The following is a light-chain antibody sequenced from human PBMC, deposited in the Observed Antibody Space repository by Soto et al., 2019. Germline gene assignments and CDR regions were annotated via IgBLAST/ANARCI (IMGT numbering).Light chain of an antibody. J-gene: IGKJ1*01. CDR1: QSVSSSY. Sequence: EIVLTQSPGTLSLSPGERATLSCRASQSVSSSYLAWYQRKPGQAPRLLIYGASSRATGIPDRFSGSGSGTDFTLTISRLEPEDFAVYYCQQYGSSPRMFGQGTKVDIK. CDR2: GAS. CDR3: QQYGSSPRM. V-gene: IGKV3-20*01.